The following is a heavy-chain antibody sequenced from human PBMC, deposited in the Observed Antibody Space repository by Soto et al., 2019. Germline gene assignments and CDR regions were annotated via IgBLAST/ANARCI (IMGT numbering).Heavy chain of an antibody. CDR3: ARDQLYYNDISGRPLNAFDV. J-gene: IGHJ3*01. CDR2: IGNGSSTK. V-gene: IGHV3-48*01. Sequence: GGSLRLSCAASGFTFRNYGMNWVRQAPGKGLEWVSYIGNGSSTKYYADSVKGRFTISRDDAKNSLYLQMNSLRAEDTAVYYCARDQLYYNDISGRPLNAFDVWGQGTMVTVSS. CDR1: GFTFRNYG. D-gene: IGHD3-22*01.